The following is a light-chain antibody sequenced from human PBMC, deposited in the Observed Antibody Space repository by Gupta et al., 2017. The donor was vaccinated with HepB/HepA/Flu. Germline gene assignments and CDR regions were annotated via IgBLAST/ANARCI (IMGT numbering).Light chain of an antibody. CDR1: SLRNCY. V-gene: IGLV3-19*01. CDR3: NSRDSSGDHLVL. Sequence: SSELTHDPAVSVALGQTVRITCRGDSLRNCYASWYQQKPGRAPLLVISGKNNRPSGIPDRFSGSTSLDTASLTITGAQAEDEADYYCNSRDSSGDHLVLFGGGTKVTVL. J-gene: IGLJ2*01. CDR2: GKN.